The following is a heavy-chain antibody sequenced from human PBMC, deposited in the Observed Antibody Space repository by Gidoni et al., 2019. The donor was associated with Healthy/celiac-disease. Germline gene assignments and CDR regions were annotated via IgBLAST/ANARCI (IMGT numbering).Heavy chain of an antibody. CDR3: ATQPIYCSGGSCYPEYYYYYGMDV. CDR2: IWYDGSNK. CDR1: GFTFSSYG. D-gene: IGHD2-15*01. Sequence: QVQLVESGGGVVQPGRSLRLSCAASGFTFSSYGMHWVRQAPGKGLEWVAVIWYDGSNKYYADSVKGRFTISRDNSKNTLYLQMNSLRAEDTAVYYCATQPIYCSGGSCYPEYYYYYGMDVWGQGTTVTVSS. J-gene: IGHJ6*02. V-gene: IGHV3-33*01.